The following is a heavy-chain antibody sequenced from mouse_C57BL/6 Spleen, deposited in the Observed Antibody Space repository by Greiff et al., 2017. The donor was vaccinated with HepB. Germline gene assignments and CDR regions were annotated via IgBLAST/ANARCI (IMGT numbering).Heavy chain of an antibody. V-gene: IGHV1-53*01. Sequence: VQLQQSGTELVKPGASVKLSCKASGYTFTSYWMHWVKQRPGQGLEWIGNINPSNGGTNYNEKFKSKATLTVDKSSSTAYMQLSSLTSEDSAVYYCARRGGKSTMVTYYAMDYWGQGTSVTVSS. CDR1: GYTFTSYW. J-gene: IGHJ4*01. CDR3: ARRGGKSTMVTYYAMDY. CDR2: INPSNGGT. D-gene: IGHD2-2*01.